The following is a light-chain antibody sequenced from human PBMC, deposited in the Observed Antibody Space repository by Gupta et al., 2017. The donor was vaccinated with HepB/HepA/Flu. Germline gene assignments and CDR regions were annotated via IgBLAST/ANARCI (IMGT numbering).Light chain of an antibody. V-gene: IGKV4-1*01. CDR1: QSVFYSSNNKNY. CDR2: WSS. Sequence: DIVMTQSPDSLAVSLGERATINCKSSQSVFYSSNNKNYLAWYQQKPGQPPKLLISWSSTREFGVPDRFSGSGSGTEFTLTISSLQAEDVAVYYCQQNYDPPSTFGQGTKLEI. J-gene: IGKJ2*01. CDR3: QQNYDPPST.